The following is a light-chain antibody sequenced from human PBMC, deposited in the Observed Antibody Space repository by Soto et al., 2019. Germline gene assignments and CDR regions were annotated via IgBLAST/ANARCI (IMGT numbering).Light chain of an antibody. J-gene: IGKJ5*01. CDR1: QSLLHITGETF. Sequence: DVVMTQTPLSLSVAPGQPDSISCKSSQSLLHITGETFLFWYLQKPGQSPQLLIYEVSTRVSGVPDRFSGSGSGTDFTLEISRVETDDFGIYYCMRCTQLPPTIGQGTRLEIK. V-gene: IGKV2-29*03. CDR3: MRCTQLPPT. CDR2: EVS.